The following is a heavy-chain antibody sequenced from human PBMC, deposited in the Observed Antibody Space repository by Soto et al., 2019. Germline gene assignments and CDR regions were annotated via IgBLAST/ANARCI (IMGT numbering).Heavy chain of an antibody. CDR2: TRNKANSYTT. V-gene: IGHV3-72*01. Sequence: EVQLVESGGGLVQPGGSLRLSCAASGFTFSDHFMDWVRQAPGKGLEWVGRTRNKANSYTTQYAASVKGRFTVSRDDSKNSLYLQMDSLKTEDTAVYYCARISSVYCIDYWGQGTLVTVSS. D-gene: IGHD3-22*01. CDR3: ARISSVYCIDY. J-gene: IGHJ4*02. CDR1: GFTFSDHF.